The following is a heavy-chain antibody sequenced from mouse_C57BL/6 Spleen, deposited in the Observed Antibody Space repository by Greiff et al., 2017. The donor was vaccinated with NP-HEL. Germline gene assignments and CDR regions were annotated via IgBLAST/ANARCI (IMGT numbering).Heavy chain of an antibody. Sequence: EVMLVESGGGLVKPGGSLKLSCAASGFTFSSYTMSWVRQTPEKRLEWVATISGGGGNTYYPDSVKGRFTISSDNAKNTLYLQMSSLRSEDTALYYCARWLGGYAMDYWGQGTSVTVSS. D-gene: IGHD4-1*01. J-gene: IGHJ4*01. CDR1: GFTFSSYT. CDR2: ISGGGGNT. CDR3: ARWLGGYAMDY. V-gene: IGHV5-9*01.